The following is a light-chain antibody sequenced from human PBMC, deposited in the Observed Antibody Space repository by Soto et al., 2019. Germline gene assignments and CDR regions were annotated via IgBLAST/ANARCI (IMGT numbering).Light chain of an antibody. V-gene: IGKV3-20*01. CDR3: QQYGSSGT. CDR1: QSVSNNY. Sequence: IVLTQSPGTLSLSPGQRATLSCMASQSVSNNYLAWYQQKPGQAPRLLIYGASNRATGIPDRFSGSGSGPDFTLTISRLEPEDFAVYYCQQYGSSGTFGQGTKVDIK. CDR2: GAS. J-gene: IGKJ1*01.